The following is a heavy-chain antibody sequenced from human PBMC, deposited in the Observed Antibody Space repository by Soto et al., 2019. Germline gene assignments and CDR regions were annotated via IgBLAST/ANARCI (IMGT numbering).Heavy chain of an antibody. Sequence: QVQLQESGPGLVKPSQTLSLTCTVSGGSISSGGYYWSWIRQHPGKGLEWIGYIYYSGSTYYNPSLKSRVTISVDTSKNQFSLKLSSVTAADTAVYYCAIGSPSTTYCSGGSCYSGPGWFHPWGQGTLVTVSS. CDR1: GGSISSGGYY. CDR3: AIGSPSTTYCSGGSCYSGPGWFHP. CDR2: IYYSGST. V-gene: IGHV4-31*03. J-gene: IGHJ5*02. D-gene: IGHD2-15*01.